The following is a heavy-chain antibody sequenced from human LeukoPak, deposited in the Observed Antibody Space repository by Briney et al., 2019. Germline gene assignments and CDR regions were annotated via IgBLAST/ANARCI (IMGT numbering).Heavy chain of an antibody. CDR2: IYYSGST. Sequence: SETLSLTCTVSGGSISSYYWSWIRQPPGKGLEWIGYIYYSGSTNYNPSLKSRVTMSVDTSKNQFSLKLTSVTAADTAVYHCAKGDWHFDLWGRGTLVTVSS. J-gene: IGHJ2*01. V-gene: IGHV4-59*12. CDR3: AKGDWHFDL. CDR1: GGSISSYY.